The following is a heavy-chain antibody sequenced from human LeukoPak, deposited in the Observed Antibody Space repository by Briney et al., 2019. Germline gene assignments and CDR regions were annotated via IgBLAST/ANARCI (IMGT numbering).Heavy chain of an antibody. V-gene: IGHV1-18*01. CDR1: GYTFTSYG. CDR3: ATRIAAAGKYRRDSYYYYYMDV. CDR2: ISAYNGNT. D-gene: IGHD6-13*01. Sequence: VASVKVSCKASGYTFTSYGISWVRQAPGQGLEWMGWISAYNGNTNYAQKLQGRVTMTTDTSTSTAYMELSSLRSEDTAVYYCATRIAAAGKYRRDSYYYYYMDVWGKGTTVTVSS. J-gene: IGHJ6*03.